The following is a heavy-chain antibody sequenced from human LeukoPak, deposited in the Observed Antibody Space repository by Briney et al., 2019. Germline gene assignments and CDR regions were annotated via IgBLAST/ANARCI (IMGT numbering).Heavy chain of an antibody. CDR2: LYTGGGT. Sequence: GGSLRRSCAASGFTFSNYGMHWVRQPPGKGLEWVSVLYTGGGTYYADSVKGRFTISRHDSKNTLYLQMNSLRPEDTAVYYCATIDWNDDHWGQGTLVTVSS. CDR3: ATIDWNDDH. D-gene: IGHD1-1*01. V-gene: IGHV3-53*04. CDR1: GFTFSNYG. J-gene: IGHJ5*02.